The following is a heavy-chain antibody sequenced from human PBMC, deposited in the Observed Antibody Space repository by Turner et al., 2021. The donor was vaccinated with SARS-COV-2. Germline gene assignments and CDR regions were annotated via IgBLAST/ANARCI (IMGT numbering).Heavy chain of an antibody. CDR2: ISYDGSNK. V-gene: IGHV3-30-3*01. Sequence: QVQLVESGGGVVQPGRSLRLSCAASGFIFSSYTMHWVRQAPGKGLEWVAVISYDGSNKYYADSVKGRFTISRDNSKNTLYLQMNSLRAEDTAVYYCARGKLAAAGPPFDYWGQGTLVTVSS. CDR3: ARGKLAAAGPPFDY. CDR1: GFIFSSYT. J-gene: IGHJ4*02. D-gene: IGHD6-13*01.